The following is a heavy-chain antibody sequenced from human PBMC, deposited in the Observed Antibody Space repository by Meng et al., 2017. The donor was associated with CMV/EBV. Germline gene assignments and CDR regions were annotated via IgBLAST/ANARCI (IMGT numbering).Heavy chain of an antibody. CDR3: ARAWLSRVVAATPNYYYGMDV. V-gene: IGHV3-23*01. CDR1: GFTFSSYA. Sequence: GGSLRLSCAASGFTFSSYAMSWVRQAPGKGLEWVSAISGSGGSTYYADSVKGRFTISRDNSKNTLYLQMNSLRAEDTAVYYCARAWLSRVVAATPNYYYGMDVWGQGTTVTVSS. CDR2: ISGSGGST. D-gene: IGHD2-15*01. J-gene: IGHJ6*02.